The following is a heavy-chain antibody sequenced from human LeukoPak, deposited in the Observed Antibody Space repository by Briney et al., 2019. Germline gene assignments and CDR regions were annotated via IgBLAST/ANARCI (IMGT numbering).Heavy chain of an antibody. CDR1: GGSISSSRYY. CDR2: IYTNGDT. J-gene: IGHJ6*03. V-gene: IGHV4-61*02. Sequence: SQTLSLTCTVPGGSISSSRYYWSWIRQPAGKRLEWIGRIYTNGDTNYNPSLKSRVTISIDTSKNQFSLKLSSMTAADTAVYYCARAKYCSGATCYSSYYYYLDVWGKGTTVTVSS. CDR3: ARAKYCSGATCYSSYYYYLDV. D-gene: IGHD2-15*01.